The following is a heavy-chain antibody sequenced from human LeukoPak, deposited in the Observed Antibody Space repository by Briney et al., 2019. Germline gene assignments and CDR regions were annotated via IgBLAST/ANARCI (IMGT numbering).Heavy chain of an antibody. J-gene: IGHJ4*02. CDR3: ASRGRQTTGFDY. CDR1: GGSVSSGSYF. Sequence: SETLSLTCTVSGGSVSSGSYFWSWIRQPPGKGLEWIGYIYYSGSTNYNPSLKSRVTISVDTSKNQFSLKLSSVTAADTAVYYCASRGRQTTGFDYWGQGTLVTVYS. CDR2: IYYSGST. D-gene: IGHD3-10*01. V-gene: IGHV4-61*01.